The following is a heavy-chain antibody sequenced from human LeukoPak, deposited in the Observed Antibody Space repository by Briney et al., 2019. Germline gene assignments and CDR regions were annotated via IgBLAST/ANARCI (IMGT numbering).Heavy chain of an antibody. D-gene: IGHD6-19*01. Sequence: ASVKVSCKASGYTFTGYYMHWVRQAPGQGLEWMGWINPNSGGTNYAQKFQGRVTMTRDTSISTAYMELSRLRSDDTAVYYCARVRYSSGWSVWYFDLWGRGTPVTVSS. V-gene: IGHV1-2*02. CDR1: GYTFTGYY. J-gene: IGHJ2*01. CDR2: INPNSGGT. CDR3: ARVRYSSGWSVWYFDL.